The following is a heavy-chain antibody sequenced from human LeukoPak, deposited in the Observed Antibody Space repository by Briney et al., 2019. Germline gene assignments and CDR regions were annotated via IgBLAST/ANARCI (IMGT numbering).Heavy chain of an antibody. CDR2: ICHSGST. CDR3: ARQAGSYYRFDY. V-gene: IGHV4-38-2*01. CDR1: GYSISSGYY. D-gene: IGHD3-10*01. J-gene: IGHJ4*02. Sequence: SETLSLTCAVSGYSISSGYYWGWIRQPPGKGLEWIGSICHSGSTYYNPSLKSRVTISVDTSKNQFSLKLSSVTAADTAVYYCARQAGSYYRFDYWGQGTLVTVSS.